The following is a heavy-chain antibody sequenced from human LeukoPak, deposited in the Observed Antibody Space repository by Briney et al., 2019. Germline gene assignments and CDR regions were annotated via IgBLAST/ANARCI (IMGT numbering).Heavy chain of an antibody. CDR3: ASSTSWNWFDP. Sequence: SETLSLTCTVSGGSISSYYWSWIRQPAGKELEWIGRIYTSGSTNYNPSLKSRVTMSVDTSKNQFSLKLSSVTAADTAVYYCASSTSWNWFDPWGQGTLVTVSS. D-gene: IGHD2-2*01. CDR1: GGSISSYY. CDR2: IYTSGST. J-gene: IGHJ5*02. V-gene: IGHV4-4*07.